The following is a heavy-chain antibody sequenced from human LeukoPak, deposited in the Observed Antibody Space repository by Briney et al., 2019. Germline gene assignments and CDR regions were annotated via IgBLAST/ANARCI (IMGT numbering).Heavy chain of an antibody. CDR1: GFTFDDYA. CDR3: AKGWATVTTSALDY. CDR2: ISWNSGSI. Sequence: SLRLSCAASGFTFDDYAMHWVRQAPGKGLEWVSGISWNSGSIGYADSVKGRFTISRDNAKNSLYLQMYSLRAEDTALYYCAKGWATVTTSALDYWGQGTLVTVSS. D-gene: IGHD4-17*01. J-gene: IGHJ4*02. V-gene: IGHV3-9*01.